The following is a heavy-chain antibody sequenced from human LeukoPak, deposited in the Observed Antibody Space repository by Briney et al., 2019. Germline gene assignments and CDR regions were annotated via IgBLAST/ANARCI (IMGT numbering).Heavy chain of an antibody. CDR1: GYTFTGYY. J-gene: IGHJ6*02. CDR3: ARVIQYRSPYYYYGMDV. D-gene: IGHD4-11*01. CDR2: INPNSGGT. V-gene: IGHV1-2*02. Sequence: ASVKVSCKASGYTFTGYYMHWVRQAPGQGLEWMGWINPNSGGTNYAQKFQGRVTMTRDTSISTAYMELSRLRSDDTAVYYCARVIQYRSPYYYYGMDVWGQGTTATVSS.